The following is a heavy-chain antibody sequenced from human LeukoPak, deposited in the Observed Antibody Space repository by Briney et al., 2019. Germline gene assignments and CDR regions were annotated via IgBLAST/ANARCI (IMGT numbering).Heavy chain of an antibody. V-gene: IGHV3-74*01. D-gene: IGHD6-13*01. CDR1: GLTFSSDW. CDR3: VREGTAAEFDY. J-gene: IGHJ4*02. CDR2: INSDGSNR. Sequence: PGGSLRLSCAASGLTFSSDWMHWVRQGPGKGLVWVSRINSDGSNRRYADSVKGRFTISRDNAKNTLYLQMNSLRAEDTAVYYCVREGTAAEFDYWGQGNLVTVSS.